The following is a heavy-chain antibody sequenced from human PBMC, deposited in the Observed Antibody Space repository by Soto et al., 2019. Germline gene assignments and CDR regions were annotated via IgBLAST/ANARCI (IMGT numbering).Heavy chain of an antibody. Sequence: ASVKVSCKASGYTFINYYILWVRQAPGQGLEWMGWISAYNGNTNYAQKLQGRVTMTTDTSTSTAYMELRSLRSDDTAVYYCARLVGATGLVYFDYWGQGTLVTVSS. CDR2: ISAYNGNT. V-gene: IGHV1-18*01. D-gene: IGHD1-26*01. CDR3: ARLVGATGLVYFDY. J-gene: IGHJ4*02. CDR1: GYTFINYY.